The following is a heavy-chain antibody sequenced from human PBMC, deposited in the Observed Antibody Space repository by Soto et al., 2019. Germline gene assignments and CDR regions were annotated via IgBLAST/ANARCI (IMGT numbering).Heavy chain of an antibody. V-gene: IGHV3-48*02. CDR3: AREFFYDY. Sequence: GGSLRLSCAASGFTFSNYAMGWVRQAPGKGLEWVSYISSSSTIYYADSVKGRFTISRDNAKNSLYLQMNSLRDDDTAVYYCAREFFYDYWGQGTLVTVSS. J-gene: IGHJ4*02. D-gene: IGHD3-3*01. CDR2: ISSSSTI. CDR1: GFTFSNYA.